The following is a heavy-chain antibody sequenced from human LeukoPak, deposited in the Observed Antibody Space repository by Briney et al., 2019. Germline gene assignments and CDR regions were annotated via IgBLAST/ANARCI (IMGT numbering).Heavy chain of an antibody. CDR1: GFTFTTYA. CDR3: ARARYCSSSSCYIDY. V-gene: IGHV3-23*01. Sequence: PGGSLRLSCAASGFTFTTYAMSWVRQAPGEGLEWVSGISGGGDSTYYADSVKGRFTISRDNAKNTLYLQMNSLRAEDTAVYYCARARYCSSSSCYIDYWGQGTLVTVSS. J-gene: IGHJ4*02. D-gene: IGHD2-2*02. CDR2: ISGGGDST.